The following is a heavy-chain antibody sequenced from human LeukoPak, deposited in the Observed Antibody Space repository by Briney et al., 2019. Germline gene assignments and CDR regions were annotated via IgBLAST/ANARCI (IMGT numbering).Heavy chain of an antibody. CDR3: AKEYYYGSGSYYTGPEAFDI. Sequence: GGSLRLSCAASGFTVSNNYMSWVRQAPGKGLEWVSAISGSGGSTYYADSVKGRFTISRDNSKNTLYLQMNSLRAEDTAVYYCAKEYYYGSGSYYTGPEAFDIWGQGTMVTVSS. CDR2: ISGSGGST. V-gene: IGHV3-23*01. CDR1: GFTVSNNY. D-gene: IGHD3-10*01. J-gene: IGHJ3*02.